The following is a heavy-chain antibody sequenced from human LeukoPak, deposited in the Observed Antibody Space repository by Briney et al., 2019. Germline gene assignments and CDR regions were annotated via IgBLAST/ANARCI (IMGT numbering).Heavy chain of an antibody. CDR3: ARRGDTPKLDY. Sequence: GESLKISCKGSGYSFPSYWIGWVRQMPGKGLEWMGIIYPADSATIYSPSFQGQVTISADKSITTAYLQWSSLKASDTAIYYCARRGDTPKLDYWGQGTLVTVSS. CDR2: IYPADSAT. CDR1: GYSFPSYW. J-gene: IGHJ4*02. V-gene: IGHV5-51*01. D-gene: IGHD5-18*01.